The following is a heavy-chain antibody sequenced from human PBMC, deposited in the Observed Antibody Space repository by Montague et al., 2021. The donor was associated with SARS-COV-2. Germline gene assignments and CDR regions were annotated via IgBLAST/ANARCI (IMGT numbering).Heavy chain of an antibody. D-gene: IGHD2-15*01. CDR2: INHGGTT. J-gene: IGHJ6*03. Sequence: SETLSLTCAVHGTSFSEYYWNWIRQPPGKGLEWIGEINHGGTTTXSPSLKSRLTISADTSKNQFSLKLTSVAAADTAVYYCARLRNGVVPSPILGVGPYYSYYYFDDWGRGTTVTVSS. CDR1: GTSFSEYY. CDR3: ARLRNGVVPSPILGVGPYYSYYYFDD. V-gene: IGHV4-34*01.